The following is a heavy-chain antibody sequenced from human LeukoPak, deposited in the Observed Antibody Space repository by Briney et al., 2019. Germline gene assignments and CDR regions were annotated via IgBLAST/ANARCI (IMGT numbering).Heavy chain of an antibody. D-gene: IGHD6-13*01. V-gene: IGHV3-66*01. J-gene: IGHJ5*02. CDR2: IYSGGST. CDR1: GFTVSSNY. CDR3: ARVLAAAGTRWFDP. Sequence: GGSLRLSCAASGFTVSSNYMSWVRQAPGKGLEWVSVIYSGGSTYYADSVKGRFTISRDNSKNTLYLQMNSQRAEDTAVYYCARVLAAAGTRWFDPWGQGTLVTVSS.